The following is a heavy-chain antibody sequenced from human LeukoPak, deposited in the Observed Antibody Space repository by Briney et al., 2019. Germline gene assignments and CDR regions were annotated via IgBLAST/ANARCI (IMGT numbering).Heavy chain of an antibody. J-gene: IGHJ4*02. V-gene: IGHV1-18*04. CDR2: ISANNGET. CDR1: GYTFTNYG. Sequence: GASVKVSCKASGYTFTNYGISWVRQAPGQGLEWMSWISANNGETRYAQNFQGRVTMTTDTSTTTAYMELRSLRSDDTAVYYCARVPPPAQQLFSSDYWGQGTQVTVSS. D-gene: IGHD6-13*01. CDR3: ARVPPPAQQLFSSDY.